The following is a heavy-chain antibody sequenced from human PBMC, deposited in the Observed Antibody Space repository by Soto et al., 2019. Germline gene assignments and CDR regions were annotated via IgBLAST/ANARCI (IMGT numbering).Heavy chain of an antibody. CDR1: GGSISSGGYY. J-gene: IGHJ4*02. CDR2: IYYSGST. CDR3: ARSWYSSSSPYFDY. V-gene: IGHV4-31*03. D-gene: IGHD6-6*01. Sequence: SETLSLTCTVSGGSISSGGYYWSWIRQHPGKGLEWIGYIYYSGSTYYNPSLKSRVTISVDTSKNQFSLKLSSVTAADTAVYYCARSWYSSSSPYFDYWGQGTLVTVSS.